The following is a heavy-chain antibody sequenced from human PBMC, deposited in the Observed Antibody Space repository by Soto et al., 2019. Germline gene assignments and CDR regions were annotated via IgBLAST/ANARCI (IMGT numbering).Heavy chain of an antibody. J-gene: IGHJ4*02. Sequence: PGGSLRLSCAASGFTFSNALMNWVRQAPGKGLEWVSYISSSGGSTYYADSVKGRFTISRDNSKNTLYLQMNSLRAEDTAVYYCAKDQPEYYDFWSGPIDYWGQGTLVTVSS. CDR3: AKDQPEYYDFWSGPIDY. V-gene: IGHV3-23*01. CDR2: ISSSGGST. D-gene: IGHD3-3*01. CDR1: GFTFSNAL.